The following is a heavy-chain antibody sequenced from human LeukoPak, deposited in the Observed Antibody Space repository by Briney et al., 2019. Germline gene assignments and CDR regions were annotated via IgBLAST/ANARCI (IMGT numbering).Heavy chain of an antibody. CDR3: ARGRYCSGGGCSRGTYYFYGMDV. CDR2: IYYTGST. Sequence: SETLSFTCTVSGGSISSHYWSWIRQPPGKGLEWIGYIYYTGSTNYNPSLKSRVTISVDTSKNQFSLKLSSVTAADTAVYYCARGRYCSGGGCSRGTYYFYGMDVWGQGTTVTVSS. V-gene: IGHV4-59*08. D-gene: IGHD2-15*01. J-gene: IGHJ6*02. CDR1: GGSISSHY.